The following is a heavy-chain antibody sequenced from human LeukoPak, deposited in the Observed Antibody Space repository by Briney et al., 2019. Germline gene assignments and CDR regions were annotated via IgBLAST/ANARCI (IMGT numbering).Heavy chain of an antibody. CDR1: GDSITSGTYY. D-gene: IGHD2/OR15-2a*01. J-gene: IGHJ5*02. CDR2: IYYTGVT. V-gene: IGHV4-31*03. Sequence: SQTLSLTCTVSGDSITSGTYYWPWIRQHPGKGLEWIGYIYYTGVTYYNPSLMGRLTISVDTSKNQFSLKMNSVTAADTAVYYCARYTSLSSNWFDPWGQGTLVTVSS. CDR3: ARYTSLSSNWFDP.